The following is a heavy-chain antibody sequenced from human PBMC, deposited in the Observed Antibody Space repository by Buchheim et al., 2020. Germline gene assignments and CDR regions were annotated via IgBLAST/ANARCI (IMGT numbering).Heavy chain of an antibody. Sequence: VQLVESGGGLVKPGGSLRLSCAASGFTFSNAWMNWVRQAPGKGLEWVAVISYDGKNKDYAESVKGRFTISRDNSKHTVDLEMNSLRGDDTAVYYCATNAVAGHEGYWGQGT. J-gene: IGHJ4*03. CDR3: ATNAVAGHEGY. D-gene: IGHD6-19*01. CDR2: ISYDGKNK. V-gene: IGHV3-30*03. CDR1: GFTFSNAW.